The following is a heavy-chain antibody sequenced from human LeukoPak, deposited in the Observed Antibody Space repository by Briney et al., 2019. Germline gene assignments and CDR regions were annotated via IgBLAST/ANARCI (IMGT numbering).Heavy chain of an antibody. CDR2: IYSGGST. J-gene: IGHJ4*02. CDR3: AKDRPDIVVVVAATGASDFDY. V-gene: IGHV3-53*01. Sequence: PGGSLRLSCAASGFTVSSNYMSWVRQAPGKGLEWVSVIYSGGSTYYADSVTGRFTISRDNSKNTLYLQMNSLRAEDTAVYYCAKDRPDIVVVVAATGASDFDYWGQGTLVTVSS. CDR1: GFTVSSNY. D-gene: IGHD2-15*01.